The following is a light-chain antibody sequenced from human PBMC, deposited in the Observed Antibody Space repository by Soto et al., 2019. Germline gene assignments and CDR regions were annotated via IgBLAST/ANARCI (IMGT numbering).Light chain of an antibody. CDR2: INT. CDR3: AAWDDGLNGWV. V-gene: IGLV1-44*01. Sequence: QAVVSQPPSASGTPGQRVTISCSGSSSNIGSNTVNWYQQLPGTAPKLLIYINTQRPSGVPDRFSGSKSGTSASLAISGLQSEDEADYFCAAWDDGLNGWVFGGGTKLTVL. J-gene: IGLJ3*02. CDR1: SSNIGSNT.